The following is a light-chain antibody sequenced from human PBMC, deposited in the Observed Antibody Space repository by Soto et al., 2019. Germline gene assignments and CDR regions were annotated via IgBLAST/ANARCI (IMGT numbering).Light chain of an antibody. V-gene: IGKV3-15*01. CDR2: DTS. CDR1: QGIGDT. J-gene: IGKJ4*01. CDR3: PPYNDWPLT. Sequence: CSATHSNYPGEGATLSCRASQGIGDTLAWYQHKPGQTPRLLIYDTSTRATGVPTRFSGSRSGAEFTLTINSLQSEDFAVYYCPPYNDWPLTSGGGTKVDIK.